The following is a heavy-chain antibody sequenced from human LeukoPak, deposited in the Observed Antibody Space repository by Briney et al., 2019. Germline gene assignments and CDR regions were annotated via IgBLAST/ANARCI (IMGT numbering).Heavy chain of an antibody. V-gene: IGHV1-8*01. CDR2: MNPINGNT. CDR1: GFTLTNYD. D-gene: IGHD3-3*01. Sequence: ASVKVSCKASGFTLTNYDINWVRQAPGQGLEWMGWMNPINGNTGYARKFQGRVTMTRDTSISTAYMELRSLTSEDTAIYYCARVSRFLEWADFDYWGQGTLVTVSS. CDR3: ARVSRFLEWADFDY. J-gene: IGHJ4*02.